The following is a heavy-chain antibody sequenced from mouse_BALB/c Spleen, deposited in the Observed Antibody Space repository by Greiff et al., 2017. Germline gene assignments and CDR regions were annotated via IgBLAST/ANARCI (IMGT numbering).Heavy chain of an antibody. CDR2: IDPYNGGT. Sequence: EVQRVESGPELVKPGASVKVSCKASGYSFTDYNMYWVKQSHGKSLEWIGYIDPYNGGTSYNQKFKGKATLTVDKSSSTAFMHLNSLTSEDSAVYYCARKPSSYGSSYEGFAYWGQGTLVTVSA. V-gene: IGHV1S135*01. J-gene: IGHJ3*01. D-gene: IGHD1-1*01. CDR3: ARKPSSYGSSYEGFAY. CDR1: GYSFTDYN.